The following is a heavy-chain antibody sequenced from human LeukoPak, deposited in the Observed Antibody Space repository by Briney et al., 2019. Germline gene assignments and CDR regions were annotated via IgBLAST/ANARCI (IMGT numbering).Heavy chain of an antibody. CDR1: GGSISSSSDY. CDR2: IYYHENT. CDR3: ARQTGSGLFILP. J-gene: IGHJ4*02. Sequence: SETLSLTCTVSGGSISSSSDYWGWIRQAPGKGLEWIGSIYYHENTYYNSSLKSRVTISVDTSKNQFSLRLTSVTAADTAVYYCARQTGSGLFILPGGQGTLVTVSS. V-gene: IGHV4-39*01. D-gene: IGHD3/OR15-3a*01.